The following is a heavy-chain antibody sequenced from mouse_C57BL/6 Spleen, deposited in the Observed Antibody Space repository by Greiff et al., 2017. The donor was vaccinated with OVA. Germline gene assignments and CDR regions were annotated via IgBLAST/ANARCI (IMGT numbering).Heavy chain of an antibody. CDR1: GYTFTSYW. V-gene: IGHV1-55*01. J-gene: IGHJ3*01. CDR3: AREWETGTFWFAY. CDR2: IYPGSGST. Sequence: QVQLQQPGAELVKPGASVKMSCKASGYTFTSYWITWVQQRPGQGLEWIGDIYPGSGSTNYNEKFKSKATLTVDTSSSTAYMQLSRLPSADSAVLNCAREWETGTFWFAYWGQGTLVTVSA. D-gene: IGHD4-1*01.